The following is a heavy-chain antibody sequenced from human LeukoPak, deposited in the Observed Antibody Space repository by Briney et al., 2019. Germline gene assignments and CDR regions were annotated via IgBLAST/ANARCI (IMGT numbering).Heavy chain of an antibody. V-gene: IGHV3-23*01. J-gene: IGHJ3*02. Sequence: PGGSLRLSCAASGFTFSSYAMSWVRQAPGKGLEWVSAISGSGGSTYYADSVKGRFTISRDNSKNTLYLQMNSLRAEDTAVYYCAKDRGRYSGSYSAFDIWGQGTMVTVSS. CDR2: ISGSGGST. CDR3: AKDRGRYSGSYSAFDI. D-gene: IGHD1-26*01. CDR1: GFTFSSYA.